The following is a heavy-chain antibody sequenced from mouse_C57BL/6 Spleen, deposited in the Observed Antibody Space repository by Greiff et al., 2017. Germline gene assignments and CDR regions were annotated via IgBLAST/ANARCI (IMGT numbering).Heavy chain of an antibody. D-gene: IGHD2-3*01. CDR3: ARYGEGGYSCFDY. Sequence: VQLQQPGAELVKPGASVKLSCKASGYTFTSYWMHWVKQRPGQGLEWIGNINPSNGGTNYNEKFKSKATLTVDKSSSTAYMQLRSLTSEDSAVYFCARYGEGGYSCFDYWGQGTTLTVSS. CDR2: INPSNGGT. CDR1: GYTFTSYW. V-gene: IGHV1-53*01. J-gene: IGHJ2*01.